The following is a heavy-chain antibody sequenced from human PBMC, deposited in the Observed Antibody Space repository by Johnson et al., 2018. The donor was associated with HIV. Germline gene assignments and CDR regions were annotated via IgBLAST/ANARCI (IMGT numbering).Heavy chain of an antibody. CDR3: ARDEYPLRAAAWKSAFDI. J-gene: IGHJ3*02. D-gene: IGHD6-13*01. CDR2: ISSSGSTI. CDR1: GFTFSDYY. Sequence: QVQLVESGGGLVQPGGSLRVSCAASGFTFSDYYMSWIRQAPGKGLEWVSYISSSGSTIYYADSVKGRFTISRDNAKNSLYLQMNSLRAEDTAVYYCARDEYPLRAAAWKSAFDIWGQGTVVTVSS. V-gene: IGHV3-11*04.